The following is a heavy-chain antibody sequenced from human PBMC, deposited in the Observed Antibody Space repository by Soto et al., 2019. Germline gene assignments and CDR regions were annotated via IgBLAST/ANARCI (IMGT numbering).Heavy chain of an antibody. CDR3: ARDMYFITAAGGGIDD. D-gene: IGHD6-25*01. CDR1: GFTFDDNA. J-gene: IGHJ4*02. V-gene: IGHV3-9*01. CDR2: ISWNSGTI. Sequence: EVQLVESGGGLVQPGRSLRLSCAASGFTFDDNAMHWVRQSPGKGLEWVSGISWNSGTIAYADSVKGRFTISRDNAKNSLYRQMNSLRAEDTALYYCARDMYFITAAGGGIDDWGQGTLVTVSS.